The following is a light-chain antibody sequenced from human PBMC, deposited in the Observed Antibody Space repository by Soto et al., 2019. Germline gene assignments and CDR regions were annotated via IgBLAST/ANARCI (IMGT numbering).Light chain of an antibody. CDR2: DAS. Sequence: EIVLTHSPATLSLSPGERATLSCRASQSVSSYLAWYQQKPGQAPRLLIYDASNRATGIPARFSGSGSGTDFTLTISSLEPEDFAVYYCQQRSNWPPDFGQGTRLEIK. J-gene: IGKJ5*01. V-gene: IGKV3-11*01. CDR3: QQRSNWPPD. CDR1: QSVSSY.